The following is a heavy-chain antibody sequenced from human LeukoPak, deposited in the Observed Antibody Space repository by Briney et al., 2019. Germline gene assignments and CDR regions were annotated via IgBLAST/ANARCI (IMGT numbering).Heavy chain of an antibody. CDR1: GYTFTGYY. V-gene: IGHV1-2*04. Sequence: ASVKVSCKASGYTFTGYYMHWVRQAPGQGLEWMGWINPNSGGTNYAQKFQGWVTMTRDTSISTAYMELSRLRSDDTAVYYCARGPMVRGDYYYYGMDVWGKGTTVTVSS. CDR3: ARGPMVRGDYYYYGMDV. CDR2: INPNSGGT. J-gene: IGHJ6*04. D-gene: IGHD3-10*01.